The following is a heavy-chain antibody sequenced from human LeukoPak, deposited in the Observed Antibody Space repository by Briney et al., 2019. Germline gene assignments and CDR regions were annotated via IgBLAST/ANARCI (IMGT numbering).Heavy chain of an antibody. Sequence: PSETLSLTCAVYGGSFSGYYWSWIRQPPGKGLEWIGEINHSGSTNYNPSLKSRVTISVDTSKNQFSLKLSSVTAADTAVYYCARVNRFGVVIEYFDYWGQGTLVTVSS. D-gene: IGHD3-3*01. V-gene: IGHV4-34*01. CDR1: GGSFSGYY. CDR3: ARVNRFGVVIEYFDY. CDR2: INHSGST. J-gene: IGHJ4*02.